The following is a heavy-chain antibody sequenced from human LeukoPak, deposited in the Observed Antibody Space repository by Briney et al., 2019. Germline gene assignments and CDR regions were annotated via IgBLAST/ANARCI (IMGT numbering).Heavy chain of an antibody. V-gene: IGHV1-46*01. CDR3: ARGPGDLGDY. J-gene: IGHJ4*02. D-gene: IGHD7-27*01. CDR1: GYTFTSYF. Sequence: ASVKVSCKASGYTFTSYFMHWVRPAPGQGLEWMGLVNPSGGSTNYAQKFQGRVTMTRDMSTSTVFMELDSLRSEDTAVYYCARGPGDLGDYWGQGTLVTVSS. CDR2: VNPSGGST.